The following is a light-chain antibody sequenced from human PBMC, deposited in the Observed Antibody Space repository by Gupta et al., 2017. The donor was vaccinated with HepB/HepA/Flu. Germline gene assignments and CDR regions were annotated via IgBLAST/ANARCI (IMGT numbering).Light chain of an antibody. CDR1: QSVSSN. V-gene: IGKV3-15*01. Sequence: EIVITQYPATQSVSPGERATLSCRASQSVSSNLAWYQQKPVQAPRLLIYGASTWATGIPARFSGSGSGTEFTLTISSLQSEEFAVFYCQQYNNWYPITFGQGTRLEIK. CDR2: GAS. J-gene: IGKJ5*01. CDR3: QQYNNWYPIT.